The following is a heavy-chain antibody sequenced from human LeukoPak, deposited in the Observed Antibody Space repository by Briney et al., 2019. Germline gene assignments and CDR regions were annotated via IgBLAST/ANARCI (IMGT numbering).Heavy chain of an antibody. V-gene: IGHV4-61*01. CDR3: HGRAAAGGDY. CDR1: AASVSSGSYY. CDR2: IYYSGST. Sequence: SETLSLTCTVSAASVSSGSYYWSWIRQPPGKGLEWIGYIYYSGSTNYNPSLKSRVTISVDTSKNQFSLKLSSVTAADTAVYYCHGRAAAGGDYWGQGTLVTVSS. D-gene: IGHD6-13*01. J-gene: IGHJ4*02.